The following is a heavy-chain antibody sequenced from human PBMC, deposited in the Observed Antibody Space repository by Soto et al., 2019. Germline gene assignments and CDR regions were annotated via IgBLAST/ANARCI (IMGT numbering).Heavy chain of an antibody. J-gene: IGHJ4*02. V-gene: IGHV4-31*03. CDR3: ARKQAGYFCEIDY. CDR2: IYDSGST. D-gene: IGHD2-15*01. Sequence: PSETLSLTCTVSGGSITSGGYYWSWIRQHPGKGLEWLGYIYDSGSTFYNPSLKSRITLSVDTSKNQFSLKLSSVTVADTAVYFCARKQAGYFCEIDYWGQGTLVTVSS. CDR1: GGSITSGGYY.